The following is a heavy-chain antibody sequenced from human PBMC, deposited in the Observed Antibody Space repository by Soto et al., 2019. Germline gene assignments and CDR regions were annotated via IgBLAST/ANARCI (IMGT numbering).Heavy chain of an antibody. CDR1: GGTFSSYT. CDR2: IIPILGIA. CDR3: ARGIAVAGPFDI. J-gene: IGHJ3*02. D-gene: IGHD6-19*01. V-gene: IGHV1-69*02. Sequence: GASVKVSCKASGGTFSSYTISWVRQAPGQGLEWMGRIIPILGIANYAQKLQGRVTITADKSASTAYMELSSLRSEDTAVYYCARGIAVAGPFDIWGQGTMVTVSS.